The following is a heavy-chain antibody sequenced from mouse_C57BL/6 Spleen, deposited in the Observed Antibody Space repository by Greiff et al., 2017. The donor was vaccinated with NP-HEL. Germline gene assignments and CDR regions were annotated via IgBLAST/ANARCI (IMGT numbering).Heavy chain of an antibody. Sequence: EVQLQQSGAELVRPGASVKLSCTASGFNIKDDYMHWVKQRPEQGLEWIGWIDPENGDTEYASKFQGKATITADSSSNTAYLQLSSLTSDDTAVYYCTTWGTGYPVAYWGQGTLVTVSA. D-gene: IGHD2-14*01. CDR2: IDPENGDT. CDR1: GFNIKDDY. J-gene: IGHJ3*01. V-gene: IGHV14-4*01. CDR3: TTWGTGYPVAY.